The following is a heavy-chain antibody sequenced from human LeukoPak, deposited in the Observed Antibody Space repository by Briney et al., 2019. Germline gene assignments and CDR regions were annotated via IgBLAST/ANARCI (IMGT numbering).Heavy chain of an antibody. CDR2: IYHSGRT. V-gene: IGHV4-38-2*02. D-gene: IGHD1-7*01. CDR3: ARESDWNYSIVWFDP. J-gene: IGHJ5*02. CDR1: GYSISSGYY. Sequence: SETLSLTCTVSGYSISSGYYWGWIRQPPGKGLEWIGSIYHSGRTFYNPSLKSRVTISVDTSKNQFSLMLTSVTAADTAVYYCARESDWNYSIVWFDPWGQGTLVTVSS.